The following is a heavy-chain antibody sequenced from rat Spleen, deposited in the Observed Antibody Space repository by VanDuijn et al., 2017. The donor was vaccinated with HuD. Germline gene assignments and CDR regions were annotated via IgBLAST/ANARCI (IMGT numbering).Heavy chain of an antibody. CDR3: ARRNSGIFDY. CDR1: GFTFSDYY. D-gene: IGHD4-4*01. J-gene: IGHJ2*01. V-gene: IGHV5-29*01. CDR2: INYDGSST. Sequence: EVQLVESDGGLVQPGRSLKLSCAASGFTFSDYYMAWVRQAPTKGLEWVATINYDGSSTYYRDSVKGRFTISRDNTKRTLYLQMDSLRSEDTATYYCARRNSGIFDYWGQGVMVTVSS.